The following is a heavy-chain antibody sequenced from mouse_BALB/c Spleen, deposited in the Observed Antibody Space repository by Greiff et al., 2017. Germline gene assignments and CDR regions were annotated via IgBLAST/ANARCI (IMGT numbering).Heavy chain of an antibody. V-gene: IGHV1-81*01. CDR2: IYPGSGST. D-gene: IGHD1-2*01. CDR1: GYTFTDYV. CDR3: TRHYYGYYAMDY. Sequence: QVQLQQSGPELVKPGASVKMSCKASGYTFTDYVISWVKQRTGQGLEWIGEIYPGSGSTYYNEKFKGKATLTADKSSNTAYMQLSSPTSEDSAVYYCTRHYYGYYAMDYWGQGTSVTVSS. J-gene: IGHJ4*01.